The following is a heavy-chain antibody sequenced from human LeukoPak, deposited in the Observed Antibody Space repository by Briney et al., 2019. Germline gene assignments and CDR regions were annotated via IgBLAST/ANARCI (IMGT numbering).Heavy chain of an antibody. Sequence: SETLSLACTVSGGSISSYYWSWIRQPAGKGLEWIGRIYTSGSTNYNPSLKSRVTMSVDTSKNQFSLKLSSVAAADTAVYYCARVRICGGDCYSFDPWGQGTLVTVSS. V-gene: IGHV4-4*07. CDR1: GGSISSYY. D-gene: IGHD2-21*02. CDR3: ARVRICGGDCYSFDP. J-gene: IGHJ5*02. CDR2: IYTSGST.